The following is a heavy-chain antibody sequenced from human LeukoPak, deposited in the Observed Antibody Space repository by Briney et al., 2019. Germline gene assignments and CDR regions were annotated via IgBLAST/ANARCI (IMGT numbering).Heavy chain of an antibody. CDR2: IIPIFGTA. CDR3: ARVLQNRGYYYYYYMDV. Sequence: ASVKVSCKASGGTFSSYAISWVRQAPGQGLEWMGGIIPIFGTANYAQKSQGRVTITTDESTSTAYMELSSLRSEDTAVYYCARVLQNRGYYYYYYMDVWGKGTTVTVSS. D-gene: IGHD1-14*01. J-gene: IGHJ6*03. CDR1: GGTFSSYA. V-gene: IGHV1-69*05.